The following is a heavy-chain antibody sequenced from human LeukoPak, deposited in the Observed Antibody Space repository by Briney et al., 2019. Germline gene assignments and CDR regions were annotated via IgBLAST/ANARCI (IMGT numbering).Heavy chain of an antibody. D-gene: IGHD2-15*01. Sequence: GGSLRLSCAASGFTFSSYAMSWVRQAPGKGLEWVSAISGSGGSTYYADSVKGRFTISRDNSKNTLYLQMNSQRAEDTAVYYCAKDDCSGGSCYLIYFDYWGQGTLVTVSS. CDR3: AKDDCSGGSCYLIYFDY. CDR1: GFTFSSYA. V-gene: IGHV3-23*01. CDR2: ISGSGGST. J-gene: IGHJ4*02.